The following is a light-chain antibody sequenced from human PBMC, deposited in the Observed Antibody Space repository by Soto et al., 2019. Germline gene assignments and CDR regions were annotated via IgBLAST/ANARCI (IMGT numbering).Light chain of an antibody. CDR2: RAS. V-gene: IGKV3-15*01. Sequence: EVVLTQSPATLSVSPGERATLSCRASHNINTILAWYQQKPGQAPRLLIYRASTRATGIPARFSGSGSGTEFALTITSLQSEDFAGYYCQQYNNWPITFGQGTRLEI. CDR3: QQYNNWPIT. J-gene: IGKJ5*01. CDR1: HNINTI.